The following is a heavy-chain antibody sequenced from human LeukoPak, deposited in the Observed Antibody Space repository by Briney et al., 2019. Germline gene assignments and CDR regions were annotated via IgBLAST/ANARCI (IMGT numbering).Heavy chain of an antibody. Sequence: GASVKVSCKASGDIFTSYSISWVRQAPGQRLEWMAGIIPMFGSANYAQKFQGRVTITTDQSTTTAYYCARVGRSRGSLPNSYYYMDVWGKGTTVTVSS. CDR1: GDIFTSYS. CDR3: YYMDV. V-gene: IGHV1-69*05. CDR2: IIPMFGSA. D-gene: IGHD1-26*01. J-gene: IGHJ6*03.